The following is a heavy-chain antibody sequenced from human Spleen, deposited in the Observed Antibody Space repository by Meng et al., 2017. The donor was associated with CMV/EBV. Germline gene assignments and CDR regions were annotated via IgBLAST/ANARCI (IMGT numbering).Heavy chain of an antibody. CDR1: GFTFDDYG. CDR2: INWNGGST. CDR3: AKDKANYYYYYGMDV. V-gene: IGHV3-20*04. Sequence: GQSLKISCAASGFTFDDYGMSWVRQAPGKGLEWVSGINWNGGSTGYADSVKGRFTISRDTAKNSLYLQMNSLRAEDTAVYYCAKDKANYYYYYGMDVWGQGTTVTVSS. J-gene: IGHJ6*02.